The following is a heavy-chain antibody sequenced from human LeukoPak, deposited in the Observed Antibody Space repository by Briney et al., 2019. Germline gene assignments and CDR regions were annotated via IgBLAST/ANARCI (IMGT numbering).Heavy chain of an antibody. V-gene: IGHV3-11*04. CDR2: ISPTGSDI. J-gene: IGHJ4*02. CDR1: GFTFSDLY. CDR3: AKMARTLDY. Sequence: GGSLRLSCAAAGFTFSDLYMTWIRQTPGKGLEWISYISPTGSDINYGHSMKGRFTISRDNAKNSMYLETSNLRAEDTAVYYCAKMARTLDYWGPGIIVTASS. D-gene: IGHD2-8*01.